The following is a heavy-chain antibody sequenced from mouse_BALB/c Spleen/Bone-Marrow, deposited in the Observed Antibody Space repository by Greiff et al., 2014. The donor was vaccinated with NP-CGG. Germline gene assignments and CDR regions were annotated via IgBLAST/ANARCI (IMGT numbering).Heavy chain of an antibody. CDR1: GYAFSSYW. CDR2: IYPGDGDT. CDR3: ARGGRLTGYYFDY. D-gene: IGHD4-1*01. Sequence: VQLHQSRAELVRPGSSVKISCKASGYAFSSYWMNWVKQRPGLGLVWIGQIYPGDGDTNYNGNFKYKATLTTDKSSTTAYMQLSSLTSEDSAVYFCARGGRLTGYYFDYWGQGTTLTVSS. V-gene: IGHV1-80*01. J-gene: IGHJ2*01.